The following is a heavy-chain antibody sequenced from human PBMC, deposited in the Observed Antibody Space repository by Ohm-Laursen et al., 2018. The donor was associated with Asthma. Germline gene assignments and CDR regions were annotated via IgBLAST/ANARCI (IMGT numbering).Heavy chain of an antibody. Sequence: ASVKVSCKASGYTFTSYAIHWVRQAPGQRLAWMGWINTGNGITKYSQKFQGRVTITRDTSASTAYMELSSLRSEDTAMYYCAKVKYSSSFDYWGQGTLVSVSS. CDR2: INTGNGIT. CDR3: AKVKYSSSFDY. CDR1: GYTFTSYA. J-gene: IGHJ4*02. V-gene: IGHV1-3*04. D-gene: IGHD6-13*01.